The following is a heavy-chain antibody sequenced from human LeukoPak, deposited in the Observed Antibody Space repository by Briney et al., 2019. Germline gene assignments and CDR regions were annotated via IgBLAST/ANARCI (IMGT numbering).Heavy chain of an antibody. Sequence: ASVKVSCKASGYTFTGYYMHWVRQAPGQGLEWMGRINPNSGGTNYAQKFQERVTITRDMSTSTAYMELGSLRSEDTAVYYCAALVGATGGYYFDYWGQGTLVTVSS. J-gene: IGHJ4*02. CDR1: GYTFTGYY. V-gene: IGHV1-2*06. CDR2: INPNSGGT. CDR3: AALVGATGGYYFDY. D-gene: IGHD1-26*01.